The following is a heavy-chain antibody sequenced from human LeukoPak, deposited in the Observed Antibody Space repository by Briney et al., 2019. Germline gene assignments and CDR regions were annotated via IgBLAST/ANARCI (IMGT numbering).Heavy chain of an antibody. Sequence: SETLSLTCTVSGGSISSGSYYWSWIRQPAGKGLEWIGRIYTIGSTNYNPSLKSRVTISVDTSKNQFSLKLSSVTAADTAVYYCARGRRFLEWLLEDRYNWFDPWGQGTLVTVSS. CDR3: ARGRRFLEWLLEDRYNWFDP. CDR1: GGSISSGSYY. J-gene: IGHJ5*02. V-gene: IGHV4-61*02. CDR2: IYTIGST. D-gene: IGHD3-3*01.